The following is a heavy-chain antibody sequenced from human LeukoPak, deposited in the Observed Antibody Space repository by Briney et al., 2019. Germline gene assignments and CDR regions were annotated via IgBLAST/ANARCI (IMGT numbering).Heavy chain of an antibody. V-gene: IGHV3-23*01. CDR2: ISGSGVNT. CDR3: AKGFVEPRPHYFDY. CDR1: GFTFRSYG. J-gene: IGHJ4*02. Sequence: GGSLRLSCAASGFTFRSYGMNWVRQAPGKGLEWVSAISGSGVNTYYADSVKGRFTISRDNSKNTLYLQMNSLSADDTGIYYCAKGFVEPRPHYFDYWGQGTLVTVSS. D-gene: IGHD6-6*01.